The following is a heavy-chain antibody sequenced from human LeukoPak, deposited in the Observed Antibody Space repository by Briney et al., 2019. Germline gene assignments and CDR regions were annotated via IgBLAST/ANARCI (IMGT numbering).Heavy chain of an antibody. CDR3: ARCTRSRYANFDY. CDR2: IYTSGST. V-gene: IGHV4-4*09. CDR1: GGLISNYY. Sequence: SETLSLTCTVSGGLISNYYWSWIRQPPGKGLEWIGYIYTSGSTSYNPSLKSRVTISVDTSKNQFSLNLTSVTAADTAVYYCARCTRSRYANFDYWGQGTLVTVSS. D-gene: IGHD6-25*01. J-gene: IGHJ4*02.